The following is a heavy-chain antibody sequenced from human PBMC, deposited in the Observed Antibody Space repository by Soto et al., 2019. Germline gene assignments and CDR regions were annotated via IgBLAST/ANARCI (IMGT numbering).Heavy chain of an antibody. D-gene: IGHD2-15*01. CDR3: KTGSPYYYYAMDV. Sequence: GGSLRLSCAASGFTFSSYSMNWVRQTPGKGLEWVSSISGSGSNTYYADSVKGRFTISRDNSKNSLYLQMNSLRAEDTAVYYCKTGSPYYYYAMDVWGQGTTVTVSS. CDR2: ISGSGSNT. J-gene: IGHJ6*02. CDR1: GFTFSSYS. V-gene: IGHV3-21*01.